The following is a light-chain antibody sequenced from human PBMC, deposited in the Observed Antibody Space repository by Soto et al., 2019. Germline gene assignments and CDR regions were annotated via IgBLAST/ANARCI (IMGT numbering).Light chain of an antibody. J-gene: IGLJ2*01. Sequence: QSVLTQPPSVSGAPGQRVTISCTGSSSNIGAAYDVHWYQHLPGTAPKLLIYGNTNRPSGVPDRFSGSQSGTSASLAITGLQAEDEADYYCQSYDSSLSGVVFGGGTKLTVL. CDR1: SSNIGAAYD. CDR3: QSYDSSLSGVV. CDR2: GNT. V-gene: IGLV1-40*01.